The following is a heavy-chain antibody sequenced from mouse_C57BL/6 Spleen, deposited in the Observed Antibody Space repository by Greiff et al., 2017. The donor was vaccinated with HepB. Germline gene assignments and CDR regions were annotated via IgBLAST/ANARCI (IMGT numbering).Heavy chain of an antibody. D-gene: IGHD1-1*01. CDR1: GYTFTSYW. V-gene: IGHV1-74*01. CDR2: IHPSDSDT. J-gene: IGHJ2*01. CDR3: AIPPTFITTVVARFDY. Sequence: QVQLQQPGAELVKPGASVKVSCKASGYTFTSYWMHWVKQRPGQGLEWIGRIHPSDSDTNYNQKFKGKATLTVDKSSSTAYMQHSSLTSEDSAVYDCAIPPTFITTVVARFDYWGQGTTLTVSS.